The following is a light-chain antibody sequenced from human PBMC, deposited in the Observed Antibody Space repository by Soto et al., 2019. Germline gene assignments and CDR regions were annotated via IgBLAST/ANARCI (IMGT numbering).Light chain of an antibody. CDR3: QQYNSYWT. J-gene: IGKJ1*01. Sequence: DIPMTQSPSTLSASVGDRVTITCRASQSIRSWLAWYQQKPGKAPKLLIYKASSLESGVPSRFSGSGSGTEFTLTTSSLQPDDFATYYCQQYNSYWTFGQGTKVEIK. CDR1: QSIRSW. CDR2: KAS. V-gene: IGKV1-5*03.